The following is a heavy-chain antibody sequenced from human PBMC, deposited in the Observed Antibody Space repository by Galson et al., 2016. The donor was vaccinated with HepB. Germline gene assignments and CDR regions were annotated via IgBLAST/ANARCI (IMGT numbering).Heavy chain of an antibody. J-gene: IGHJ4*02. CDR1: GFTFSRYG. V-gene: IGHV3-33*01. CDR3: ARDDDYGGNNLDY. Sequence: SLRLSCAASGFTFSRYGMHWVRQAPGKGLEWVALMGRGGDIKFNADSVKGRFTISSDNSKNTLYLQMNSLRGEDTAVYYCARDDDYGGNNLDYWGQGTLVTVSS. D-gene: IGHD4-23*01. CDR2: MGRGGDIK.